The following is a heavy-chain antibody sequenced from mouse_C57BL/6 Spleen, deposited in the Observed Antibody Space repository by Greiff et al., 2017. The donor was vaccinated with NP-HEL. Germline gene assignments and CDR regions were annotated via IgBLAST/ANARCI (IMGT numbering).Heavy chain of an antibody. V-gene: IGHV1-64*01. CDR3: AREGVITTVVSTGTGDYFDY. Sequence: VQLQQPGAELVKPGASVKLSCKASGYTFTSYWMHWVKQRPGQGLEWIGMIHPNSGSTNYNEKFKSKATLTVDKSSSTAYMQLSSLTSEDSAVYYCAREGVITTVVSTGTGDYFDYWGQGTTLTVSS. J-gene: IGHJ2*01. CDR2: IHPNSGST. CDR1: GYTFTSYW. D-gene: IGHD1-1*01.